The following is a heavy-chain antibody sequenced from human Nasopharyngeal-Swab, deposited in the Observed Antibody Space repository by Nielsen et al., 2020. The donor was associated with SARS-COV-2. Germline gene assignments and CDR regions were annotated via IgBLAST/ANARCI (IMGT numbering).Heavy chain of an antibody. CDR1: GYTIAAYG. D-gene: IGHD6-25*01. J-gene: IGHJ3*02. CDR2: INAGNGDT. CDR3: ARDGFTSTAFDI. Sequence: ASVKVSCKASGYTIAAYGMYWVRQAPGQGLEWVGWINAGNGDTKYSEKFQGRLTITRDISASTAYMELSSLTSEDTAVYYCARDGFTSTAFDIWGQGTMVTVSS. V-gene: IGHV1-3*01.